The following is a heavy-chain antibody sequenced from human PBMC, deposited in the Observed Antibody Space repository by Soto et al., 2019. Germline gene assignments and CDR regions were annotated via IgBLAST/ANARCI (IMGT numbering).Heavy chain of an antibody. J-gene: IGHJ6*02. CDR2: ISYDGSNK. D-gene: IGHD4-4*01. CDR1: GFTFSSYG. V-gene: IGHV3-30*18. CDR3: AKDRESVTTDSDSYYYYGMDG. Sequence: QVQLVESGGGVVQPGRSLRLSCAASGFTFSSYGMHWVRQAPGKGLEWVAVISYDGSNKYYADSVKGRFTISRDNSKNTLYLQMNSLRAEDTAVYYCAKDRESVTTDSDSYYYYGMDGWGQGTTVTVSS.